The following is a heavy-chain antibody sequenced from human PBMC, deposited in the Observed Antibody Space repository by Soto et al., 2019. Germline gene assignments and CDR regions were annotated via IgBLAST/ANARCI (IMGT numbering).Heavy chain of an antibody. V-gene: IGHV1-69*13. D-gene: IGHD6-19*01. CDR1: GGTFSSYA. CDR2: IIPIFGTA. CDR3: ARERGKGSGWYVVFDY. J-gene: IGHJ4*02. Sequence: ASVKVSCKASGGTFSSYAISWVRQAPGQGLEWMGGIIPIFGTANYAQKFQGRVTITADESTSTAYMELSSLRSEDTAVYYCARERGKGSGWYVVFDYWGQGALVTVSS.